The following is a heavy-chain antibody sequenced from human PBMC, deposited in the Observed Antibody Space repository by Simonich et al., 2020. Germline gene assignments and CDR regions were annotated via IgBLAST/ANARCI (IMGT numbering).Heavy chain of an antibody. J-gene: IGHJ4*02. CDR3: ARATRIAAAGYFDY. V-gene: IGHV4-38-2*01. D-gene: IGHD6-13*01. CDR1: GYSISSGYY. CDR2: IYHSGST. Sequence: QVQLQESGPGLVKPSETLSLTCAVSGYSISSGYYWGWIRQPPGKGLGWIGSIYHSGSTDDNPSLKRRVTISVDTSKNQFSLKLSSVTAADTAVYYCARATRIAAAGYFDYWGQGTLVTVSS.